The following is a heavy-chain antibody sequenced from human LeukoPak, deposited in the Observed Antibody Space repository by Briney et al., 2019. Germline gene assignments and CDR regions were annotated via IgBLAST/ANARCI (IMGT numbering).Heavy chain of an antibody. J-gene: IGHJ4*02. CDR2: ISYDGSNK. Sequence: GGSLRLSCAASGFTFSSYAMHWVRQAPGKGLEWVAVISYDGSNKYYADSVKGRFTISRDNSKNTLYLQMNSLRAEDTAVYYCAIATPPFDYWGQGTLVTVSS. V-gene: IGHV3-30*04. D-gene: IGHD2-2*01. CDR3: AIATPPFDY. CDR1: GFTFSSYA.